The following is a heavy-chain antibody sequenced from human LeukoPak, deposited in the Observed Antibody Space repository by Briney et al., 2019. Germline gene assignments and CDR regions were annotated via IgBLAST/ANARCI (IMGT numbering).Heavy chain of an antibody. Sequence: PSETLSLTCGVYGGSITTTNYWCWVRQPPGQGLEWIGEISLSGHTSFNPSLKSRVTMSLDESKSHLSLNLDTVTDACSVLYYCWRESGPCSPFGHWGQGTLVTVTS. V-gene: IGHV4-4*02. CDR2: ISLSGHT. CDR3: WRESGPCSPFGH. CDR1: GGSITTTNY. J-gene: IGHJ4*02. D-gene: IGHD1-26*01.